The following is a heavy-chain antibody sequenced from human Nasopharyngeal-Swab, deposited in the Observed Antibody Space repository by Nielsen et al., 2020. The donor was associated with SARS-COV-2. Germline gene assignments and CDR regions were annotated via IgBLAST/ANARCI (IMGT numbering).Heavy chain of an antibody. D-gene: IGHD2-15*01. Sequence: SVQVSCKASGGTFSSYAISWVRQAPGQGLEWMGRIIPILGVANYAQKFQGRVTITADKSTSTAYMELSSLRSEDTAVYYCAREYCSGGSCYGNYGVDVWGQGTTVTVSS. CDR2: IIPILGVA. CDR3: AREYCSGGSCYGNYGVDV. J-gene: IGHJ6*02. V-gene: IGHV1-69*04. CDR1: GGTFSSYA.